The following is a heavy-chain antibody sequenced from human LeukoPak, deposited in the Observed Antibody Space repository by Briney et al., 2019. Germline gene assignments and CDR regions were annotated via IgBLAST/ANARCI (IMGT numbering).Heavy chain of an antibody. D-gene: IGHD6-19*01. J-gene: IGHJ4*02. CDR2: INPNSGGT. V-gene: IGHV1-2*02. CDR1: GYTFTGYY. CDR3: ARETGGVEYSSGWTYYFDY. Sequence: ASVKVSCKASGYTFTGYYMHWVRQAPGQGLEWMGWINPNSGGTNYAQKFQGRVTMTRDTSISTAYMELSRLRSDDTAVYYCARETGGVEYSSGWTYYFDYWGQGTLVTVSS.